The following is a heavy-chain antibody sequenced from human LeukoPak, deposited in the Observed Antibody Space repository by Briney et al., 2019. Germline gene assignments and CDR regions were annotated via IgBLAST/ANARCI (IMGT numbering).Heavy chain of an antibody. D-gene: IGHD1-1*01. CDR1: GFTFSSYW. Sequence: GGSLRLSCAASGFTFSSYWMHWVRQVPGKGLVWVERINSDGSGTSYADSVKGRFTISRDNAKNTLYLQMNSLRAEDTAVYCCARDHAYWNYFDYWGQGTLVTVSS. CDR2: INSDGSGT. J-gene: IGHJ4*02. V-gene: IGHV3-74*01. CDR3: ARDHAYWNYFDY.